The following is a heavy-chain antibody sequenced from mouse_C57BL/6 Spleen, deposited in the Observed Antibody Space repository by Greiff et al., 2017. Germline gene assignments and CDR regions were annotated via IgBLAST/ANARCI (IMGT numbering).Heavy chain of an antibody. J-gene: IGHJ4*01. V-gene: IGHV1-54*01. Sequence: QVQLKESGAELVRPGTSVKVSCKASGYAFTNYLIEWVKQRPGQGLEWIGVINPGSGGTNYNEKFKGKATLTADKSSSTAYMQLSSLTSEDSAVYFCARNHYYAMGYWGQGTSVTVSS. CDR3: ARNHYYAMGY. CDR1: GYAFTNYL. CDR2: INPGSGGT.